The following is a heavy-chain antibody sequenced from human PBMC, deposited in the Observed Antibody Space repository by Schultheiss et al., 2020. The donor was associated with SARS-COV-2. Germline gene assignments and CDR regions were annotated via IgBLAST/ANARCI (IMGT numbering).Heavy chain of an antibody. Sequence: SVKVSCKASGGTFSSYAISWVRQAPGQGLEWMGGIIPIFGTANYAQKFQGRVTITADESTSTAYMELSSLRSEDTAVYYCAREGYSSSWTFDYWGQGTLVTVSS. CDR2: IIPIFGTA. CDR1: GGTFSSYA. CDR3: AREGYSSSWTFDY. J-gene: IGHJ4*02. D-gene: IGHD6-13*01. V-gene: IGHV1-69*13.